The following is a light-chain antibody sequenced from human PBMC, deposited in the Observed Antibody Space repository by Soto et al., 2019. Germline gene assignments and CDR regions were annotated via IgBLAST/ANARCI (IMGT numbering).Light chain of an antibody. CDR3: QQYNNWPIT. J-gene: IGKJ5*01. Sequence: ILLTQSPATLSVSPGERATLSWRASQSVSRNLAWYKQKPGQAPRLLIYDASTRATGTPARFSGSGSGTKFTLSISSLQSEDFEVYYCQQYNNWPITFGQGTRLEIK. CDR2: DAS. V-gene: IGKV3D-15*01. CDR1: QSVSRN.